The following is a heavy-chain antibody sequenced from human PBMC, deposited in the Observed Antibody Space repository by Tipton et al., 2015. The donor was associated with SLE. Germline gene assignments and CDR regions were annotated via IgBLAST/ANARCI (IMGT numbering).Heavy chain of an antibody. Sequence: SLRLSCAASGFTFSSYWMSWVRQAPGKGLERVANIKQDGSEKYYVDSVKGRFTISRDNAKNSPYLQMNSLRAEDTAVYYCARHDIPDAFDIWGQGTMVTVSS. J-gene: IGHJ3*02. CDR2: IKQDGSEK. D-gene: IGHD3-9*01. CDR3: ARHDIPDAFDI. CDR1: GFTFSSYW. V-gene: IGHV3-7*03.